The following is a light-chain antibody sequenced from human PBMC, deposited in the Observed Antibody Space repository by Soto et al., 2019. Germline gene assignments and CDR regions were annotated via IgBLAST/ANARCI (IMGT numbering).Light chain of an antibody. V-gene: IGKV1-6*01. CDR2: AAS. CDR3: LQDHNYPRT. CDR1: QAIRNE. J-gene: IGKJ2*01. Sequence: AIQMTQSPSSLSASVGDRARITCRASQAIRNELGWYQQKPGEPPRLLIYAASNLNSGVSSRFTGSGSGTDFTLTINSLQPEDSATYYCLQDHNYPRTFGQGTKVAIK.